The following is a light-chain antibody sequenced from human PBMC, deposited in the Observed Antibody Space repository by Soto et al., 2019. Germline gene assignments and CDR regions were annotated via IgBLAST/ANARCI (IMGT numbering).Light chain of an antibody. Sequence: QSALTQPAPVSGSPGQSITISCTGTSSDVGSFNLVSWYQQHPGKAPKLMIYEVSKRPSGVSNRFSGSKSGNTASLTISGLQAADEADYFCSSFTSSMTNVFGSGTKVTVL. CDR1: SSDVGSFNL. V-gene: IGLV2-14*02. CDR3: SSFTSSMTNV. CDR2: EVS. J-gene: IGLJ1*01.